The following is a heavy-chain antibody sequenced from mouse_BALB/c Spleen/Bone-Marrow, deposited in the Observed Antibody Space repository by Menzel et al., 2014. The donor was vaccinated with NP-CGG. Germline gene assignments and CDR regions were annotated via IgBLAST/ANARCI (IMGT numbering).Heavy chain of an antibody. Sequence: VQLQQSGAELVKPGASVKLSCTASGFNIKDTYMHWVKQRPEQGLEWIGRIDPANGNTKYDPKFQGKATITADTSSNTAFLQLSSLTTEDAAVYYCALYYDYGVGYWGQGAPLTVSS. CDR1: GFNIKDTY. D-gene: IGHD2-4*01. CDR2: IDPANGNT. V-gene: IGHV14-3*02. J-gene: IGHJ2*01. CDR3: ALYYDYGVGY.